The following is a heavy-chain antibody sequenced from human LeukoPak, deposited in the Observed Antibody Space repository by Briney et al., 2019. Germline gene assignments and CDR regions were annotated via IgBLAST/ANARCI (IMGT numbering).Heavy chain of an antibody. V-gene: IGHV4-59*01. J-gene: IGHJ6*02. CDR2: IYYSGST. D-gene: IGHD3-10*01. Sequence: SETLSLTCTVSGGSMSNYFWSWIRQPPGQGLEWIAYIYYSGSTSYNPSLRSRVTISVDTSKNQFSLKLSSVTAADTAVYYCARDHARVGEGRAIDVWGQGTTVTVSS. CDR3: ARDHARVGEGRAIDV. CDR1: GGSMSNYF.